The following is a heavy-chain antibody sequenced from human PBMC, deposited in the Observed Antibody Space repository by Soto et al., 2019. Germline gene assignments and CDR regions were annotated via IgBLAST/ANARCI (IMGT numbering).Heavy chain of an antibody. V-gene: IGHV3-30-3*01. D-gene: IGHD4-17*01. CDR3: ATDPPEGYGGPD. J-gene: IGHJ4*02. CDR1: GFTFSSYA. Sequence: QVQLVESGGGVVQPGRSLRLSCAASGFTFSSYAMHWVRQAPGKGLEWVAVISYDGSNKYYADSVKGRFTISRDNSKNTLHQQMISMRAADTAVYYCATDPPEGYGGPDWGQGTLVTVSS. CDR2: ISYDGSNK.